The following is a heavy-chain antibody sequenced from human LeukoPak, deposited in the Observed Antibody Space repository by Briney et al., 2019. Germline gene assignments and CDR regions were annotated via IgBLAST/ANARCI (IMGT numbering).Heavy chain of an antibody. D-gene: IGHD1-1*01. J-gene: IGHJ5*02. CDR1: GYTFTRYD. Sequence: ASVKVSCKASGYTFTRYDINWVRQANGQGLEWMGWMNPNSGYSGYAQKFQARVTITRNTAIRKAYMELSNLRFEDTAVYYCARSKTGSLGNWFDLWGQGTLVTVSS. V-gene: IGHV1-8*03. CDR2: MNPNSGYS. CDR3: ARSKTGSLGNWFDL.